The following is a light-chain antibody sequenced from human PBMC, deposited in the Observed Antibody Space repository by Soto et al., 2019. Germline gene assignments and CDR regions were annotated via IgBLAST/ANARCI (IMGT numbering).Light chain of an antibody. CDR2: GAS. Sequence: EIVMTQSPATLYVSAGERATLSCGASQSVSSNLAWYQQKPGQAPRLLIYGASTRATGIPARFSGSGSGTEFTLTISSLQSQDYAVYYCHQYNNWPTWTSGQGTKVDIK. CDR1: QSVSSN. V-gene: IGKV3-15*01. J-gene: IGKJ1*01. CDR3: HQYNNWPTWT.